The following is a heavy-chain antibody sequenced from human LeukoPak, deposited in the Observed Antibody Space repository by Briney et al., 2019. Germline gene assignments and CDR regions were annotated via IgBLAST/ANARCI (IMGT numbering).Heavy chain of an antibody. CDR2: IYYSGRT. J-gene: IGHJ6*02. Sequence: PSETLSLTCTVSGGSISSGGYYWRWIRQHPGKGLEWIGYIYYSGRTYYNPSLKSRVTISVDTSKNQFSLKLTSVTAADTAVYYCARDRYDKGYYSYGMDVWGQGTTVTVSS. D-gene: IGHD3-22*01. V-gene: IGHV4-31*03. CDR3: ARDRYDKGYYSYGMDV. CDR1: GGSISSGGYY.